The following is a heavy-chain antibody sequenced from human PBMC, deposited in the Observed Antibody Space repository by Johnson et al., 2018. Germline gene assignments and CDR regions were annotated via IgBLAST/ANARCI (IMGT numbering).Heavy chain of an antibody. J-gene: IGHJ3*02. CDR3: ASVIWTTGVIVVVVGGAFDI. V-gene: IGHV3-30-3*01. D-gene: IGHD2-15*01. Sequence: QVQLVQSGGGVVQPGRSLRLSCAASGFTFSSYAMHWVRQAPGKGLEWVAVISYDGSNKYYADSVKGRFTISRDNSKNTLYLQMNSLRAEDTAVYYCASVIWTTGVIVVVVGGAFDIWGQGTMVTVSS. CDR1: GFTFSSYA. CDR2: ISYDGSNK.